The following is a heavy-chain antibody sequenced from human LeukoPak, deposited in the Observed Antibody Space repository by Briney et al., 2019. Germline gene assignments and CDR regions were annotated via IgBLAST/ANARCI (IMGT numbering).Heavy chain of an antibody. CDR1: GYTFTGYY. D-gene: IGHD1-14*01. V-gene: IGHV1-8*02. CDR2: INPNSGNT. Sequence: GASVKVSCKASGYTFTGYYMHWVRQAPGQGLEWMGRINPNSGNTGYAQKFQGRVTMTRNTSISTAYMELSSLRSEDTAVYYCARETDTGFDYWGQGTLVTVSS. J-gene: IGHJ4*02. CDR3: ARETDTGFDY.